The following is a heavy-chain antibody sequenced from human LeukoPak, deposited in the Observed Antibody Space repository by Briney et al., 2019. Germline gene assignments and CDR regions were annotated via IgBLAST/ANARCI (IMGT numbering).Heavy chain of an antibody. J-gene: IGHJ5*02. CDR1: GYTFTDYY. D-gene: IGHD3-22*01. CDR2: MNPNSGGT. CDR3: ARGHNSGYSNSLDP. Sequence: GASVQVSCKTSGYTFTDYYIHWVRQAPGRGLESMGWMNPNSGGTNYAPKFQGRVTMTRDTSISTAYMELSSLTSDDTAVYYCARGHNSGYSNSLDPWGPGTLVTVSS. V-gene: IGHV1-2*02.